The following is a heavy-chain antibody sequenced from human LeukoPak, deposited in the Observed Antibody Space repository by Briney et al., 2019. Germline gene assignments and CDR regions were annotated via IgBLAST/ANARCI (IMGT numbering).Heavy chain of an antibody. V-gene: IGHV1-8*01. D-gene: IGHD7-27*01. CDR2: MSPNSGNT. J-gene: IGHJ4*02. CDR3: VRTPPNWGADY. Sequence: ASVKVSCKASGYTFTSYDINWVRQATGQGLEWMGWMSPNSGNTGYAQKFQGRVTVTRNTAISTAYMELSSLRSEDTAVYFRVRTPPNWGADYWGQGTLVTVSS. CDR1: GYTFTSYD.